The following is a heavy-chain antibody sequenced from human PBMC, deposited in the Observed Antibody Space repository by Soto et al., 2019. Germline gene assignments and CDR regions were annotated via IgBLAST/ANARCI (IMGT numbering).Heavy chain of an antibody. CDR3: ARGPRIAARPWGYFDY. Sequence: QVQLVQSGAEVKKPGASVKVSCKASGYTFTSYGISWVRQAPGQGLEWMGGIIPIFGTANYAQKFQGRVTITADESTSTAYMELSSLRSEDTAVYYCARGPRIAARPWGYFDYWGQGTLVTVSS. V-gene: IGHV1-69*13. D-gene: IGHD6-6*01. J-gene: IGHJ4*02. CDR1: GYTFTSYG. CDR2: IIPIFGTA.